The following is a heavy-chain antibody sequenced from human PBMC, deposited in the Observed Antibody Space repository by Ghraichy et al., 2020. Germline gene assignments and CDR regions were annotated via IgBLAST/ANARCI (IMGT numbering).Heavy chain of an antibody. D-gene: IGHD1-7*01. CDR2: INHIGST. Sequence: SLTCTVSGGSFTSSSHYWGWIRQPPGKGLEYIGSINHIGSTFYNSSMRGRVTISVDTFENQLSLKMTSVTAADTAVYYCTRLDIGTTSSAWGHGTMVTVSS. CDR3: TRLDIGTTSSA. J-gene: IGHJ3*01. V-gene: IGHV4-39*01. CDR1: GGSFTSSSHY.